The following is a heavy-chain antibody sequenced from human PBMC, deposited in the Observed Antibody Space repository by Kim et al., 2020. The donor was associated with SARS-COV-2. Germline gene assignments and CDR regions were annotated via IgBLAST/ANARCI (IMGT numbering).Heavy chain of an antibody. D-gene: IGHD6-13*01. CDR2: IYTSGST. CDR1: GGSISSGSYY. CDR3: ARAAGSSWYDNWFDP. J-gene: IGHJ5*02. Sequence: SETLSLTCTVSGGSISSGSYYWSWIRQPAGKGLEWIGRIYTSGSTNYNPSLKSRVTISVDTSKNQFSLKLSSVTAADTAVYYCARAAGSSWYDNWFDPWGQGTLVTVSS. V-gene: IGHV4-61*02.